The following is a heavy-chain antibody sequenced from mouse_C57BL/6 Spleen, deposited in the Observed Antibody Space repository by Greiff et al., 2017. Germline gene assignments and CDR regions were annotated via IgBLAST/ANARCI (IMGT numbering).Heavy chain of an antibody. CDR1: GYTFTDYE. CDR2: IDPETGGT. CDR3: TRENGCLVLHGDFDY. V-gene: IGHV1-15*01. D-gene: IGHD1-2*01. J-gene: IGHJ2*01. Sequence: QVQLQQSGAELVRPGASVTLSCKASGYTFTDYEMHWVKQTPVHGLEWIGAIDPETGGTAYNQKFKGKAILTADKSSSTAYMELRSLTSEDSAVDYCTRENGCLVLHGDFDYWGQGATLTVSS.